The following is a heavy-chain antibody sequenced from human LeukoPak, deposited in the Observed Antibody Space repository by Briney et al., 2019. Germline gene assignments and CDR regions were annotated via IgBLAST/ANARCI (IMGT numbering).Heavy chain of an antibody. CDR3: ARLTYYDFWTAGGWFAP. CDR2: IYYSGST. J-gene: IGHJ5*02. V-gene: IGHV4-39*01. CDR1: GGSSSTTYY. D-gene: IGHD3/OR15-3a*01. Sequence: SETLSLTCTVSGGSSSTTYYWGWIRQPPGKGLEWIGTIYYSGSTYYNPSLKSRFTISVDTSKNQFSLRLTSVTAADTAVYYCARLTYYDFWTAGGWFAPWGQETLVTVSS.